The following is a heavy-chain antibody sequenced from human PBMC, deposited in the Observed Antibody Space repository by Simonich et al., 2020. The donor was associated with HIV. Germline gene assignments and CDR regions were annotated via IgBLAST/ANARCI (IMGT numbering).Heavy chain of an antibody. CDR2: INNFGST. CDR1: GGSFSGYY. Sequence: QVRLQQWGAGLLKPSETLSLTCAVYGGSFSGYYWSWIRQSPGKGLEWIGEINNFGSTNYNPSLKGRVTISVDTSKNQFSLKLSSVTAADTAVYYCARRTGYDLDFWGQGTLVTVSS. D-gene: IGHD5-12*01. V-gene: IGHV4-34*01. CDR3: ARRTGYDLDF. J-gene: IGHJ4*02.